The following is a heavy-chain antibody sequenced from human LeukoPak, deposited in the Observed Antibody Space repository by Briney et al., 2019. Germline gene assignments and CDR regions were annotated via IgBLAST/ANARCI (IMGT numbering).Heavy chain of an antibody. Sequence: ASVKVSCKASGYTFTGYYMHWVRQAPGQGLEWMGRINPNSGGTNYAQKFQGRVTMTRDTSISTAYMELSRLRSDDTAVYYCARDKGYYDSSGYYSIPYYDYWGQGTLVTVSS. V-gene: IGHV1-2*06. CDR2: INPNSGGT. D-gene: IGHD3-22*01. J-gene: IGHJ4*02. CDR1: GYTFTGYY. CDR3: ARDKGYYDSSGYYSIPYYDY.